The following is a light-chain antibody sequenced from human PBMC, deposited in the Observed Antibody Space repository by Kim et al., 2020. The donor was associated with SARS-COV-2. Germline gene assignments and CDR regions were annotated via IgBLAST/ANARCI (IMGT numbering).Light chain of an antibody. V-gene: IGLV1-40*01. CDR1: RSNIGAGND. Sequence: QSVLTQPPSVSGTPGQTVTISCTGTRSNIGAGNDVYGYQQFPGTAPNLLIYGNINRPSGVPDRFSGSKSGSSASLAITGLQSEDEADYYCESYDSSQSGYVFGGGTKVTVL. CDR3: ESYDSSQSGYV. J-gene: IGLJ6*01. CDR2: GNI.